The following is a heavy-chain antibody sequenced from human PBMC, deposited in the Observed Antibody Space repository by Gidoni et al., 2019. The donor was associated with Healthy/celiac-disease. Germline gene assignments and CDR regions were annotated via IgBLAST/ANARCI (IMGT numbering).Heavy chain of an antibody. CDR2: IYYSGST. J-gene: IGHJ4*02. CDR3: ARHAHYYDSSGYYFDY. CDR1: GGSISSSSYY. D-gene: IGHD3-22*01. V-gene: IGHV4-39*01. Sequence: QLQLQESGPGLVKPSETLSLTCTVSGGSISSSSYYWGWIRQPPGKGLEWIGSIYYSGSTYYNPSLKSRVTISVDTSKNQFSLKLSSVTAADTAVYYCARHAHYYDSSGYYFDYWGQGTLVTVSS.